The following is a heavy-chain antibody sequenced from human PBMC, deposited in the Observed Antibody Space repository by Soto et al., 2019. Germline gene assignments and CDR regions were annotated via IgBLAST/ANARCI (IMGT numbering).Heavy chain of an antibody. J-gene: IGHJ5*02. CDR1: GYTFTTYW. D-gene: IGHD3-10*01. CDR2: IDPGDSYT. Sequence: EVQLVQSGAEVKYPGESLRISCQGSGYTFTTYWISWVRQMPGKGLEWMARIDPGDSYTSYSPSFQGHVTISVDKSISTAYLQWSTLKASDSAMYYCAGHTVRGGWWFDPWGQGTLVTVSS. V-gene: IGHV5-10-1*01. CDR3: AGHTVRGGWWFDP.